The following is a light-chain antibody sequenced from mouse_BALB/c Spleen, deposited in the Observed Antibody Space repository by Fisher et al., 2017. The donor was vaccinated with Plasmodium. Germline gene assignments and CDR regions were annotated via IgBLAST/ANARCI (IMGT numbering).Light chain of an antibody. CDR1: QSISNC. V-gene: IGKV5-45*01. CDR2: YAS. CDR3: QQSNSWPYT. J-gene: IGKJ2*01. Sequence: DIVITQTPATLSVTPGDRVSLSCRASQSISNCLHWYHQKSRESPRLLIKYASQSISGIPSRFSGSGSGTDFTLSINSVEIEDFGMYFCQQSNSWPYTFGGGTKLEIK.